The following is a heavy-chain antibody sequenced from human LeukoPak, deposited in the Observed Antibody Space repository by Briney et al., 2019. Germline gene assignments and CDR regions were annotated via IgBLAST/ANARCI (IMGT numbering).Heavy chain of an antibody. J-gene: IGHJ4*02. CDR2: MNPNSGNT. D-gene: IGHD5-18*01. CDR3: ARGAAVVAGYSYGPNFDY. CDR1: GYTFTGYY. V-gene: IGHV1-8*03. Sequence: GASVKVSCKASGYTFTGYYMHWVRQAPGQGLEWMGWMNPNSGNTGYAQKFQGRVTITRNTSISTAYMELSSLRSEDTAVYYCARGAAVVAGYSYGPNFDYWGQGTLVTVSS.